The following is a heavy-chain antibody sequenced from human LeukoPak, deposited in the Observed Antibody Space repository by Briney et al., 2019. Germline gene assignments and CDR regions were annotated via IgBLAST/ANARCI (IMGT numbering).Heavy chain of an antibody. D-gene: IGHD1-26*01. CDR3: TRDRDSGRYSPYCFDY. J-gene: IGHJ4*02. Sequence: PGGSLRLSCEASEFTFSSYWMSWVRQAPGKGLEWVGFIRSKLYGGTTEYAASVKGRFTISRDDSKSIAYLQMNSLKTEDTAVYYCTRDRDSGRYSPYCFDYWGQGTLVTVSS. V-gene: IGHV3-49*04. CDR2: IRSKLYGGTT. CDR1: EFTFSSYW.